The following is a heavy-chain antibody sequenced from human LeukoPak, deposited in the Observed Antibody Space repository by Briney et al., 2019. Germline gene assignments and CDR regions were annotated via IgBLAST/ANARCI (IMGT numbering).Heavy chain of an antibody. D-gene: IGHD3-22*01. V-gene: IGHV3-30*03. CDR1: GFTFSSYG. Sequence: GRSLRLSCAASGFTFSSYGMHWVRQAPGKGLEWVAVISYDGSNKYYADSVKGRFTISRDNSKNTLYLQMNSLRAEDTAVYYCARDRVTLIEYFQYWGQGTLVTVSS. CDR3: ARDRVTLIEYFQY. CDR2: ISYDGSNK. J-gene: IGHJ1*01.